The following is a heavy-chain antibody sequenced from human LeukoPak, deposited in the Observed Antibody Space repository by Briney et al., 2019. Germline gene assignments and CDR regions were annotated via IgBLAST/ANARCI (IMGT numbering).Heavy chain of an antibody. D-gene: IGHD3-10*01. Sequence: GGSLRLSCAASGFTFSSYAMHWVRQAPGKGLEWVAVISYDGSNKYYADSVKGRFTISRDNSKNTLYLQMNSLRAEDTAVYYCVLPGRNGWILDYWGQGTLVTVSS. CDR2: ISYDGSNK. J-gene: IGHJ4*02. V-gene: IGHV3-30*04. CDR1: GFTFSSYA. CDR3: VLPGRNGWILDY.